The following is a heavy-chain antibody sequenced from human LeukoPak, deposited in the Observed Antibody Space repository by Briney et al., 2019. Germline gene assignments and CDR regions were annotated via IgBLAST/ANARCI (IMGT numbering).Heavy chain of an antibody. J-gene: IGHJ6*03. CDR1: GFTFSSYW. CDR3: ARFLTDSRPRYYYYYMDV. Sequence: PGGSLRLSCAASGFTFSSYWMSWVRQPPGKGLEWIGEINHSGSTNYNPSLRSRVTISVDTSKNQFSLKLSSVTAADTAVYYCARFLTDSRPRYYYYYMDVWGKGTTVTVSS. V-gene: IGHV4-34*01. D-gene: IGHD6-13*01. CDR2: INHSGST.